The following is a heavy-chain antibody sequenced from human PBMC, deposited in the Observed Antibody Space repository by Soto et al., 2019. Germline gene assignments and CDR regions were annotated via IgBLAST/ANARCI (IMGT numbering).Heavy chain of an antibody. CDR1: GDTFTSYP. CDR2: IIPLFGTP. D-gene: IGHD3-3*01. CDR3: ARNGVAGMDY. Sequence: QAHLVQSGAEVKKPGSSVKVSCKASGDTFTSYPFSWVRQAPGQGLEWMGGIIPLFGTPNNAQKFQGRLTITADKSTSTVYMELSGLKSEDTAVYYCARNGVAGMDYWGQGTLVTVSS. V-gene: IGHV1-69*06. J-gene: IGHJ4*02.